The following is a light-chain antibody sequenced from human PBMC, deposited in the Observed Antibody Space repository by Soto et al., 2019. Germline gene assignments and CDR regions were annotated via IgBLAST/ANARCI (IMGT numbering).Light chain of an antibody. V-gene: IGLV7-46*01. Sequence: QAVVTQEPSLTVSPGGTVTLTCGSSTGEITSGHYPYWFQQKPGQAPRTLINDTRNKHTRTPARYTSTLLGGKAALTHSGVHPLDEAEYYCLLSYSGARSYVFGTGTKVTVL. CDR2: DTR. CDR3: LLSYSGARSYV. CDR1: TGEITSGHY. J-gene: IGLJ1*01.